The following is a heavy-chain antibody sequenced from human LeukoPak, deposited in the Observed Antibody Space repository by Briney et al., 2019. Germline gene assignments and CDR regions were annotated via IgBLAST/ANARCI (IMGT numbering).Heavy chain of an antibody. D-gene: IGHD2-15*01. Sequence: PGGSLRLSCAASGFTFSSYAMSWVRQAPGKGLEWVSTLRGSGASTSYADSVKGRFTISRDNSKNTLYLQMNSLRAEDTARYYCAKQKGYCSGGSCYYSDYWGRGTLVTVSS. CDR1: GFTFSSYA. J-gene: IGHJ4*02. V-gene: IGHV3-23*01. CDR2: LRGSGAST. CDR3: AKQKGYCSGGSCYYSDY.